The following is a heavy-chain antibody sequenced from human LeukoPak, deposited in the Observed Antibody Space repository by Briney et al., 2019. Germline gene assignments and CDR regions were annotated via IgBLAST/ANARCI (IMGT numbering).Heavy chain of an antibody. Sequence: PSETLSLTCTVSGGSISSSDYYWGWIRQPPGKGLEWIVSIYFGGSTYYNPSLKSRVTIAVDTSKNQFSLKLRSVPAADTAVYYCARPQNYDLLTGYSNWGQGTLVTVSS. V-gene: IGHV4-39*01. D-gene: IGHD3-9*01. CDR2: IYFGGST. CDR3: ARPQNYDLLTGYSN. J-gene: IGHJ4*02. CDR1: GGSISSSDYY.